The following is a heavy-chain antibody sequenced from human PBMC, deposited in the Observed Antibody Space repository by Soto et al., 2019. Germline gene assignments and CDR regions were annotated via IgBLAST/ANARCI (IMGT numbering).Heavy chain of an antibody. CDR1: GFKFDDYA. J-gene: IGHJ6*02. D-gene: IGHD4-17*01. CDR3: AKDIFSTRYGMDV. CDR2: ISWNSGNI. Sequence: EVQLVESGGGLVQPGRSLRLSCAASGFKFDDYAMHWVRQAPGKGREWVSRISWNSGNIVYADSGKCRFTISRDNAKNSLYLQMNSLRAEDTALYYCAKDIFSTRYGMDVWCQGTTVTVSS. V-gene: IGHV3-9*01.